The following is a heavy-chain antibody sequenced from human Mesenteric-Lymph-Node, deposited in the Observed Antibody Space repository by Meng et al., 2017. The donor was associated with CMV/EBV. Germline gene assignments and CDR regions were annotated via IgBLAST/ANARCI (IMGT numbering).Heavy chain of an antibody. V-gene: IGHV4-34*01. J-gene: IGHJ3*02. CDR3: ARGPPYYDILTGYYRGGAFDI. CDR1: YY. Sequence: YYWSWISQPPGKGLEWSGESNHNGSTNYSTSLKRRVTISIDTSKNQFSLKLSSVTAADTAVYYCARGPPYYDILTGYYRGGAFDIWGQGTMVTVSS. D-gene: IGHD3-9*01. CDR2: SNHNGST.